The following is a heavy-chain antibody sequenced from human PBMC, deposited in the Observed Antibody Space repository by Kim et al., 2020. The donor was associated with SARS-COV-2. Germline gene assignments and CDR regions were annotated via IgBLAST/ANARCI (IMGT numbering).Heavy chain of an antibody. CDR2: IYYSGST. CDR3: AVAAGTFWGWFDP. Sequence: SETLSLTCIVSGGSISSSSYYWGWIRQPPGKGLEWIGSIYYSGSTYYNPSLKSRVTISVDTSKNQFSLKLSSVTAADTAVYYCAVAAGTFWGWFDPWGQG. J-gene: IGHJ5*02. V-gene: IGHV4-39*01. D-gene: IGHD6-13*01. CDR1: GGSISSSSYY.